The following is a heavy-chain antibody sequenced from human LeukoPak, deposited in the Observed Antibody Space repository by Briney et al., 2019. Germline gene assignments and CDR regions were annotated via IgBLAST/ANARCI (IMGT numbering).Heavy chain of an antibody. CDR2: IYASGGT. J-gene: IGHJ4*02. CDR3: TRESSTAVTTPFDY. V-gene: IGHV4-4*07. Sequence: SSETLSLTCTVSGGSFSSYFWTWIRQPAGKGLEWIGRIYASGGTNFNPSLRSRVTMSLDTSKNQFSLKLTSVTAADTAVYYCTRESSTAVTTPFDYWGQGILVTVSS. CDR1: GGSFSSYF. D-gene: IGHD4-17*01.